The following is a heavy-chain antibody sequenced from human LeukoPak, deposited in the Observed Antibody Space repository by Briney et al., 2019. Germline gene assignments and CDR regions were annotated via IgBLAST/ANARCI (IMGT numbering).Heavy chain of an antibody. CDR2: ISPDGSEK. V-gene: IGHV3-7*02. Sequence: GGSLRLSCAASGLTFTTYWMSWVRQAPGKGLEWVAKISPDGSEKYYVDSVKGRFTISRDNSKNTVFLQMNSLRVEDTAVYYCAKGAAAQGSFDYWGQGTLVTVSS. D-gene: IGHD2-2*01. CDR1: GLTFTTYW. CDR3: AKGAAAQGSFDY. J-gene: IGHJ4*02.